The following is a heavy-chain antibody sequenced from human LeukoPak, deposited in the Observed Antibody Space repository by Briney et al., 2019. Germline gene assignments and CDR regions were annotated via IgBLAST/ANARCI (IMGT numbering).Heavy chain of an antibody. Sequence: SETLSLTCAVYGGSFSGYYWSWIRQPPGKGLEWIGEINLSGSTNYNPSLKSRVTISVDTSKNQFSLKLSSVTAADTAVYYCARVIDYSSSPNWFDPWGQGTLVTVSS. J-gene: IGHJ5*02. CDR2: INLSGST. CDR3: ARVIDYSSSPNWFDP. D-gene: IGHD6-6*01. V-gene: IGHV4-34*01. CDR1: GGSFSGYY.